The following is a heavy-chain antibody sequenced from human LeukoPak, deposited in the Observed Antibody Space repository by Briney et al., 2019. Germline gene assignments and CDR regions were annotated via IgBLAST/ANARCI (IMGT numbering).Heavy chain of an antibody. CDR3: AKDFAIFGVVTNWFDP. CDR2: ISGSGGST. Sequence: GGSLRLSCAASGFTFSSYAMSWVRQAPGKGLEWVSAISGSGGSTYYADSVKGRFTISRDNSKNTLYLQMNSLRAEDTAVYYCAKDFAIFGVVTNWFDPWGQGTLVTVSS. CDR1: GFTFSSYA. V-gene: IGHV3-23*01. D-gene: IGHD3-3*01. J-gene: IGHJ5*02.